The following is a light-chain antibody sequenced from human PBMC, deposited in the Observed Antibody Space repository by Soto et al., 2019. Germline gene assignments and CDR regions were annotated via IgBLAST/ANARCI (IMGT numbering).Light chain of an antibody. Sequence: IVMTQSPDSLAVSPGERATLSCRASQSVSSSFLAWYQQKPGQAPRLLIYGASSRATGIPDRFSGSGSGTDFTLTISRLEPEDFAVYYCHQYGSSPATFGQGTKVDIK. CDR3: HQYGSSPAT. CDR1: QSVSSSF. J-gene: IGKJ1*01. V-gene: IGKV3-20*01. CDR2: GAS.